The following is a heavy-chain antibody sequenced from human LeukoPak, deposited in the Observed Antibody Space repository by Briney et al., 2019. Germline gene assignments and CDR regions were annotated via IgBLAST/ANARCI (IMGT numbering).Heavy chain of an antibody. CDR3: AREERWLTPQAFDS. CDR1: GDSVSSNSVA. V-gene: IGHV6-1*01. CDR2: TYYRSKWYF. Sequence: PSQTLSLTCAVSGDSVSSNSVAWYWIRQSPSRGLEWLGMTYYRSKWYFEYALSVKSRIAIRADTSKNQFSLHLNSVTPEDTAVYYCAREERWLTPQAFDSWGQGILVSVSS. D-gene: IGHD6-19*01. J-gene: IGHJ4*01.